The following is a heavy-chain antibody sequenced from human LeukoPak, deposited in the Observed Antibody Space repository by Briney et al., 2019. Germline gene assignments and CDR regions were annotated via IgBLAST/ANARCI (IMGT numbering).Heavy chain of an antibody. CDR2: VSYIRVAT. CDR3: AKGFREFDTSTSYSSFDT. CDR1: GFTFSRFA. D-gene: IGHD5-18*01. J-gene: IGHJ3*02. Sequence: GGSLRLSCAASGFTFSRFALSWVRQAPGKGLEWVSGVSYIRVATYYADSVKGRFTISRDDSQNILYLQMNDLRAEDTAVYFCAKGFREFDTSTSYSSFDTWGQGTMVTVSS. V-gene: IGHV3-23*01.